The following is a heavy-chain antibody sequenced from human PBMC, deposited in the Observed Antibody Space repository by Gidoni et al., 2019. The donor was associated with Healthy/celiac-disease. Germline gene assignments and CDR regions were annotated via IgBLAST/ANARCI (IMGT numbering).Heavy chain of an antibody. CDR2: FDPEDGET. D-gene: IGHD3-22*01. V-gene: IGHV1-24*01. CDR1: GYTLTELS. J-gene: IGHJ4*02. CDR3: ATRSDWYYYDSSGYYFDY. Sequence: QVQLVQSGAEVKKPGASVMASCKVSGYTLTELSMHRVRQAPGQGREWMGGFDPEDGETIYAQKFQGRVTMTEDTSTDTAYMELSSLRSEDTAVYYCATRSDWYYYDSSGYYFDYWGQGTLVTVSS.